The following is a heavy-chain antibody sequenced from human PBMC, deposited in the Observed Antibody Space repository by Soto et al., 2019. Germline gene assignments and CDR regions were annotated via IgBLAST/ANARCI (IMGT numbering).Heavy chain of an antibody. CDR1: GFTFSDYA. CDR3: TNSRGHAYKWGLGLDQ. CDR2: IWHDGINE. D-gene: IGHD3-10*01. Sequence: QERLVESGGGVVQPGRSLRLSCAVSGFTFSDYAMHWVRQAPGKGLEWVALIWHDGINEFYADSVKGRFTISRDISNNTLYLQINSLRPEDTAVYYSTNSRGHAYKWGLGLDQCGQGTLVTVSS. V-gene: IGHV3-33*03. J-gene: IGHJ5*02.